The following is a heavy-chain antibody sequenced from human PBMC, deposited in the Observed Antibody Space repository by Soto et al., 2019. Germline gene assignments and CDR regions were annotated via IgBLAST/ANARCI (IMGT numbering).Heavy chain of an antibody. CDR2: LWYDGSNK. Sequence: GGSLRLSCAASGFTFSSYGMHWVRQAPGKGLEWVAVLWYDGSNKYYADSVKGRFTISRDNSKNTLYLQMNSLRAEDTAVYYCARSFNYYDSSGYPWWGQGTLVTVSS. V-gene: IGHV3-33*01. J-gene: IGHJ4*02. D-gene: IGHD3-22*01. CDR3: ARSFNYYDSSGYPW. CDR1: GFTFSSYG.